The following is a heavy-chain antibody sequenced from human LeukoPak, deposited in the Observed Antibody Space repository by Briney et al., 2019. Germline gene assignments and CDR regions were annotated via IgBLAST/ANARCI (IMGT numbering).Heavy chain of an antibody. Sequence: SETLSLTCAVSSVSISGGGYCWNWIRQPPGKGLEWIGYICYSGITYYNPSLKSRLTMSLDTSNNQFSLHLSSVTAADTAVYYCARQVGRGTQVYYMDVWGKGTTVTVSS. CDR2: ICYSGIT. CDR1: SVSISGGGYC. D-gene: IGHD3-16*01. V-gene: IGHV4-30-4*07. J-gene: IGHJ6*03. CDR3: ARQVGRGTQVYYMDV.